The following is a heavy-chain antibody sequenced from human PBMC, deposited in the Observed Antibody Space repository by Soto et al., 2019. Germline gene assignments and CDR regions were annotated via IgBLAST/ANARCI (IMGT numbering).Heavy chain of an antibody. Sequence: PGRSLRLSCAASGFTFDDYAMHWVRQAPGKGLEWVSGISWNSGSIGYADSVKGRFTISRDNAKNSLYLQMNSLRAEDTALYYCAKDILTFGYSSGWYDFDYWGQCTLVTVSA. CDR2: ISWNSGSI. CDR3: AKDILTFGYSSGWYDFDY. J-gene: IGHJ4*02. V-gene: IGHV3-9*01. D-gene: IGHD6-19*01. CDR1: GFTFDDYA.